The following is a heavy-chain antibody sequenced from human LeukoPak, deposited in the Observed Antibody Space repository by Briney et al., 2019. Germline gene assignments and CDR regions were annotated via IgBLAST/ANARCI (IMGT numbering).Heavy chain of an antibody. D-gene: IGHD3-9*01. J-gene: IGHJ4*02. CDR3: ARWILTGYYRPSGFDY. Sequence: SETLSLTCAVYGGSFSGYYWSWIRQPPGKGLEWIGEINHSGSTNYNPSLKSRVTISVDTSKNQFSLKLSSVTAADTAVCYCARWILTGYYRPSGFDYWGQGTLVTVSS. CDR2: INHSGST. CDR1: GGSFSGYY. V-gene: IGHV4-34*01.